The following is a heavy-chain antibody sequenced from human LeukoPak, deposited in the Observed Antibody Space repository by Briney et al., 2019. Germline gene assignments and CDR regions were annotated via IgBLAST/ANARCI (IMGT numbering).Heavy chain of an antibody. CDR3: AKEGIVLMVYAPPGAFDI. D-gene: IGHD2-8*01. V-gene: IGHV3-23*01. J-gene: IGHJ3*02. CDR2: INGSGGST. CDR1: GFTFSSYA. Sequence: PGGSLRLSCAASGFTFSSYAMSWVRQAPGKGLEWVSDINGSGGSTYYADSVKGRFTISRDNSKNTLYLQMNSLRAEDTAVYYCAKEGIVLMVYAPPGAFDIWGQGTMVTVSS.